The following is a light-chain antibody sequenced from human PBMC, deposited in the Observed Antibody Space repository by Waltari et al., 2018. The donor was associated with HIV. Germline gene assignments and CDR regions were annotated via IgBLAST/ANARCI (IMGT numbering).Light chain of an antibody. CDR2: AVS. V-gene: IGKV3-11*01. CDR1: QSVGTY. Sequence: EIVLTQSPATLSLSPGERATLSCRASQSVGTYLAWYQQKPGQAPRLLIYAVSNRATGIPARFSGSGSGIDFTLTISSLEPEDFAIYYCQRRTNWPPEITFGGGSKVEIK. J-gene: IGKJ4*01. CDR3: QRRTNWPPEIT.